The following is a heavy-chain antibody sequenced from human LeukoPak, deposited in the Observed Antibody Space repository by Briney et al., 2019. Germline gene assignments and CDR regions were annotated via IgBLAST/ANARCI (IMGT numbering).Heavy chain of an antibody. CDR3: ASTYDYGDYSGWFDP. J-gene: IGHJ5*02. Sequence: ASVKVSCKASGYTFTSYGISWVRQAPGQGLEWMGWISAYNGNTNYAQKLQGRVTMTTDTSTSTAYMELSSLRSEDTAVYYCASTYDYGDYSGWFDPWGQGTLVTVSS. V-gene: IGHV1-18*01. D-gene: IGHD4-17*01. CDR2: ISAYNGNT. CDR1: GYTFTSYG.